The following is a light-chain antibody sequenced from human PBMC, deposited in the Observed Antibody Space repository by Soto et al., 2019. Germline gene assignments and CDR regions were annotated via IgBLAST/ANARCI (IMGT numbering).Light chain of an antibody. CDR1: QSVSSN. Sequence: EIVMTQSPATLSVSPGERATLSCRASQSVSSNLAWYQQKPGQAPRLLIYGASTRATGIPARFSGSGSGTEFTLTISSLQYEDFAVYYCQQYNKWPLTFGQGTRLEIK. CDR3: QQYNKWPLT. CDR2: GAS. V-gene: IGKV3-15*01. J-gene: IGKJ5*01.